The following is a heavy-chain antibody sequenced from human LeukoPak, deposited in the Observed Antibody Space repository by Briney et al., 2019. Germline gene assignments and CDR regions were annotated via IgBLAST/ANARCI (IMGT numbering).Heavy chain of an antibody. Sequence: GGSLRLSCTASGFMFSNYAMAWVRQAPGKGLEWVSTISGGGGSTYYVDSVKGRFTISRDNSKNTLYLQMNSLRAEDTAVYYCAKDQGMYYYGSGSYYGYFDYWGQGTLVTVSS. D-gene: IGHD3-10*01. CDR3: AKDQGMYYYGSGSYYGYFDY. V-gene: IGHV3-23*01. CDR1: GFMFSNYA. J-gene: IGHJ4*02. CDR2: ISGGGGST.